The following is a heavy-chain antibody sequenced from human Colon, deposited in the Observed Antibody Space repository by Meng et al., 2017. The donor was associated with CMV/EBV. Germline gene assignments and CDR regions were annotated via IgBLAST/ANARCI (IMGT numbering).Heavy chain of an antibody. CDR1: QFTFKNFA. CDR3: ATDRSLREIVPAAVAFGY. J-gene: IGHJ4*02. Sequence: GGSLRLSCEASQFTFKNFAMHWARQAPGKGLQWVSIISGSGLTTYYADSVKGRFTVSRDNSEDTLYLQMHSLRAEDTAVYYCATDRSLREIVPAAVAFGYWGQGTLVTVSS. D-gene: IGHD2-2*01. V-gene: IGHV3-23*01. CDR2: ISGSGLTT.